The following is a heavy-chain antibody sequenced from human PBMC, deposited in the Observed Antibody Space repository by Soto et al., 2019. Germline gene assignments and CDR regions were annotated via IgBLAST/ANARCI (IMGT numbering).Heavy chain of an antibody. J-gene: IGHJ6*02. CDR3: AKDLRAAAAIGHYHYGMDV. V-gene: IGHV3-23*01. Sequence: GGSMRPSCAASGFSFSSFAMSWVRPLHGKGMEWVSAISGGGGSTYCADSVKGLITISRDNSKNTLYLQMNSLRAEDTALYYCAKDLRAAAAIGHYHYGMDVWGQGTTVTVSS. CDR2: ISGGGGST. D-gene: IGHD6-13*01. CDR1: GFSFSSFA.